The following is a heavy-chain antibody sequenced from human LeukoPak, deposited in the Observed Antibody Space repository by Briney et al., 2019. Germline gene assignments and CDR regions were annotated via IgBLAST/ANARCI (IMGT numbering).Heavy chain of an antibody. CDR2: INHSGST. CDR1: GGSFSDYY. Sequence: SETLSLTCAVYGGSFSDYYWSWIRQPPGKGLEWIGEINHSGSTNYNPSLKSRVTTSVDTSKNQFSLKLSSVTAADTAVYYCARGVYNIVATRGRAYFDYWGQGTLVTVSS. CDR3: ARGVYNIVATRGRAYFDY. D-gene: IGHD5-12*01. V-gene: IGHV4-34*01. J-gene: IGHJ4*02.